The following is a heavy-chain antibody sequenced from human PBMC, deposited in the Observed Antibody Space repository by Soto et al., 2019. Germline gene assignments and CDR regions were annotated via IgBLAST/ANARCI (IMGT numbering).Heavy chain of an antibody. J-gene: IGHJ6*02. CDR3: AKGPYGSGSYYNAYYYGMDV. V-gene: IGHV3-30-3*01. Sequence: GGSLRLSCAASGFTFSSYAMHWVRQAPGNGLEWVAVISYDGSNKYYADSVKGRFTISRDNSKNTLYLQMNSLRAEDTAVYYCAKGPYGSGSYYNAYYYGMDVWGQGTKVTVYS. D-gene: IGHD3-10*01. CDR1: GFTFSSYA. CDR2: ISYDGSNK.